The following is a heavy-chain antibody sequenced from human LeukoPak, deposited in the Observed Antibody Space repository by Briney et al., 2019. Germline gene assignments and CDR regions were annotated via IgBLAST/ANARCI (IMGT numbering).Heavy chain of an antibody. J-gene: IGHJ4*02. CDR3: ARGVGSGSSFDY. Sequence: GSLRLSCAASGFTFSSYAMSWVRQAPGKGLVWVSRINSDGSSTSYADSVKGRFTISRDNAKNTLYLQMNSLRAEDTAVYYCARGVGSGSSFDYWGQGTLVTVSS. CDR1: GFTFSSYA. D-gene: IGHD3-10*01. V-gene: IGHV3-74*01. CDR2: INSDGSST.